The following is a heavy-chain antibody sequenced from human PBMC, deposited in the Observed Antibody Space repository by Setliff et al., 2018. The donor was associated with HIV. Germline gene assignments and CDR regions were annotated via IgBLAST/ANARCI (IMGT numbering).Heavy chain of an antibody. CDR2: IYHTGDT. CDR1: GYSISSDYC. J-gene: IGHJ4*02. V-gene: IGHV4-38-2*01. D-gene: IGHD4-17*01. Sequence: PSETLSLTCGVSGYSISSDYCWGWIRQPPGKGLEWIGSIYHTGDTYDNPSLKNRVTISRDTSKDRFSLNLRSVTAADTAIYYCARRIYGNNPYFDYWSQGTLVTVSS. CDR3: ARRIYGNNPYFDY.